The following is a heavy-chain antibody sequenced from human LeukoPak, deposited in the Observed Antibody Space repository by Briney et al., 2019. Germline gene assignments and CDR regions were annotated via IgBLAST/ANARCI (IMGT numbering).Heavy chain of an antibody. CDR2: ISRSSGGT. CDR1: GFTFITYA. D-gene: IGHD1-26*01. J-gene: IGHJ6*02. CDR3: AKAVVSATKGGHYYYGMDV. V-gene: IGHV3-23*01. Sequence: GGSLRLSCTASGFTFITYAMSWVRQAPGKGLEWVSSISRSSGGTFYADSVKGRFSISRDNSKRTVFLQMNSLRAEDTAIYYCAKAVVSATKGGHYYYGMDVWGQGTTVTVPS.